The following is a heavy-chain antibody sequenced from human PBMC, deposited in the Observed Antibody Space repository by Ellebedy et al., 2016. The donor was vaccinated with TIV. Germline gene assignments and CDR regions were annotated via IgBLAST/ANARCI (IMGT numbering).Heavy chain of an antibody. J-gene: IGHJ4*02. V-gene: IGHV3-30*02. CDR2: IRHDESYK. CDR3: AKEGGDYDF. CDR1: GFTFSGYG. Sequence: GESLKISCAASGFTFSGYGMHWVRQAPGKGLEWVAFIRHDESYKYHADSVEGRFTISRDNSKNTLYLQMNSLRSEDTAVYYCAKEGGDYDFWGQGTLLTVSS.